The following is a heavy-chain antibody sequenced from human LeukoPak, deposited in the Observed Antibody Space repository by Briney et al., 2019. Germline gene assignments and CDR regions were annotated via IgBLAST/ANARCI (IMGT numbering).Heavy chain of an antibody. CDR3: ARDARVVRGVIITKRENRDDAFDI. CDR2: ISGSGGST. V-gene: IGHV3-23*01. J-gene: IGHJ3*02. D-gene: IGHD3-10*01. CDR1: GYSFTSYW. Sequence: GESLKISCKGSGYSFTSYWIGWVRQAPGKGLEWVSAISGSGGSTYYADSVKGRFTISRDNSKNTLYLQMNSLRAEDTAVYYCARDARVVRGVIITKRENRDDAFDIWGQGTMVTVSS.